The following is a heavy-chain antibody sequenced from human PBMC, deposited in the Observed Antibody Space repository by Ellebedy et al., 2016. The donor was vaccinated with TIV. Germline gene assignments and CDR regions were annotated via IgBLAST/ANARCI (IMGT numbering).Heavy chain of an antibody. V-gene: IGHV4-59*08. CDR1: GGSISSYY. D-gene: IGHD6-19*01. CDR3: ARQSRGIAVAGDY. CDR2: IYYSGST. Sequence: MPSETLSLTCTVSGGSISSYYWSWIRQPPGNGLEWIGYIYYSGSTNYNPSLKSRVTISIDTSKNQFSLNLSSVTAADTAVYYCARQSRGIAVAGDYWGQGTLVTVSS. J-gene: IGHJ4*02.